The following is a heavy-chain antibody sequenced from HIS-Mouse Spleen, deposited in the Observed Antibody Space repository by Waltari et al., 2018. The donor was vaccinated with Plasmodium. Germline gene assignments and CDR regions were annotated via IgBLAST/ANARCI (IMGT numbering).Heavy chain of an antibody. CDR3: ARVGRRIWGAFDI. V-gene: IGHV4-59*01. Sequence: VQLQESGPGLVTPSETLSLTCTVSGGSISSYYWSWIRQPPGTGLEWIGYNYYSGSTNYNPSLKSRVTISVDTSKNQFSLKLSSVTAADTAVYYCARVGRRIWGAFDIWGQGTMVTVSS. J-gene: IGHJ3*02. D-gene: IGHD3-16*01. CDR2: NYYSGST. CDR1: GGSISSYY.